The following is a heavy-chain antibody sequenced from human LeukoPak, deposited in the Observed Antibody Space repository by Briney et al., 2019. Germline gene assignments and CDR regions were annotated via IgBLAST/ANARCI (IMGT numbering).Heavy chain of an antibody. V-gene: IGHV3-53*01. Sequence: GGSLRLSCTASGFTVRSNYMSWVRHSPRKGVEWISIMYSGGSTDYAVSVKGRFIISRDHSKNTLYLQMNRLRAEDTAVYYCARDRYCSGGSCYGDAFDLWGQGTMVTVSS. D-gene: IGHD2-15*01. J-gene: IGHJ3*01. CDR1: GFTVRSNY. CDR2: MYSGGST. CDR3: ARDRYCSGGSCYGDAFDL.